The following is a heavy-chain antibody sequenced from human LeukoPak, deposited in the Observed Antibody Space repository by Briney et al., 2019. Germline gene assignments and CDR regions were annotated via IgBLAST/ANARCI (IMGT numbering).Heavy chain of an antibody. CDR1: GYSFTDYW. V-gene: IGHV5-51*01. CDR2: IYPGDSDS. D-gene: IGHD3-10*01. CDR3: ARSTSGSFDS. Sequence: GESLKSSCKASGYSFTDYWIGWVRQMPGKGLEWMAIIYPGDSDSRYTYSPSFQGQVTISADKSISTAYLQWSSLKASDTAMYYCARSTSGSFDSWGQGTPVTVSS. J-gene: IGHJ4*02.